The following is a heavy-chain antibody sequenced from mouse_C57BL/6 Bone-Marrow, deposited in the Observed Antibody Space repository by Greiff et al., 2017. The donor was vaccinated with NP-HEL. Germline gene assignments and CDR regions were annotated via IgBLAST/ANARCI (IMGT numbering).Heavy chain of an antibody. J-gene: IGHJ1*03. CDR1: GFTFSDFY. CDR3: ARENYGSYWYFDV. V-gene: IGHV7-1*01. CDR2: SRNKANDYTT. D-gene: IGHD2-2*01. Sequence: EVQGVESGGGLVQSGRSLRLSCATSGFTFSDFYMEWVRQAPGKGLEWIAASRNKANDYTTEYSASVKGRFIVSRDTSQSILYLQMNALRAEDTAIYYCARENYGSYWYFDVWGTGTTVTVAS.